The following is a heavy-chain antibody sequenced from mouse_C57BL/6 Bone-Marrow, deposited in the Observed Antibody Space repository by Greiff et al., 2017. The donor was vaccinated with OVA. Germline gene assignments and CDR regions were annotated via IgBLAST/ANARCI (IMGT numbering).Heavy chain of an antibody. CDR2: IYPGDGDT. CDR1: GYAFSTYW. V-gene: IGHV1-80*01. J-gene: IGHJ4*01. Sequence: VQLQQSGPELVKPGASVKISCKASGYAFSTYWMDWVKQRPGKGLEWIGQIYPGDGDTNYNGKFKGKATLTADKSSSTAYMQLSSLTSADAAIYFCARVLKDFYAMDYWGQGTSVTVSS. CDR3: ARVLKDFYAMDY.